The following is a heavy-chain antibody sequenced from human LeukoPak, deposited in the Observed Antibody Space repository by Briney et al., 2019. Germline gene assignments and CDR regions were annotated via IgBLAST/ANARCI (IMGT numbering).Heavy chain of an antibody. CDR2: IKPDGSEK. CDR1: GFTFSDYY. CDR3: ARVLYYDFPYYYYYMDV. J-gene: IGHJ6*03. V-gene: IGHV3-7*01. Sequence: PGGSLRLSCAASGFTFSDYYMSWVRQAPGKGLEWVANIKPDGSEKYYVDSVKGRFTISRDNAKNSLYLQMNSLRADDTAVYYCARVLYYDFPYYYYYMDVWGKGTTVTVSS. D-gene: IGHD3-3*01.